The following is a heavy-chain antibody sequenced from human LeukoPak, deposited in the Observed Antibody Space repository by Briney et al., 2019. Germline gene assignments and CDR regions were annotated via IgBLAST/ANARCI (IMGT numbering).Heavy chain of an antibody. CDR2: ITGYGAT. V-gene: IGHV3-23*01. CDR3: AKGAAAGKVDWFDP. CDR1: GFTFSNFA. D-gene: IGHD6-13*01. J-gene: IGHJ5*02. Sequence: GGSLRFSCAASGFTFSNFAMMWVRQAPGTGLQWVSTITGYGATFYADSVRGRFTIFRDTSMNTLFLQMNSLGAEDTAVYYCAKGAAAGKVDWFDPWGQGTLVTVSS.